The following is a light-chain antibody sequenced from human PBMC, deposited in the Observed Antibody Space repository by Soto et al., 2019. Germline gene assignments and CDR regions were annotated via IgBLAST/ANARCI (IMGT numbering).Light chain of an antibody. Sequence: QSVRTQPPSVSGAPGQRVTISCTGSSSNIGAGYDVHWYQQLPGTAPKLLIYNNNNRPSGVPDRFSGSKSGTSASLAITGLQAEEEADYSCQSYDNSLSGYVFGTGTKVTVL. V-gene: IGLV1-40*01. CDR2: NNN. CDR3: QSYDNSLSGYV. J-gene: IGLJ1*01. CDR1: SSNIGAGYD.